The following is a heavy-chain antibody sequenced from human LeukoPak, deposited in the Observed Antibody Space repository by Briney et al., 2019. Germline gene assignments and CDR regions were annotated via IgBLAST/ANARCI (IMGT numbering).Heavy chain of an antibody. Sequence: RASVKVSCKASGYTFTGYYMHWVRQAPGQGLEWMGRINPNSGGTNYAQKFQGRVTMTRDTSISTAYMELSRLRSDDTAVYYCARGPSHWSGYYDAHFDYWGQGTLVTVSS. CDR1: GYTFTGYY. J-gene: IGHJ4*02. D-gene: IGHD3-3*01. V-gene: IGHV1-2*06. CDR2: INPNSGGT. CDR3: ARGPSHWSGYYDAHFDY.